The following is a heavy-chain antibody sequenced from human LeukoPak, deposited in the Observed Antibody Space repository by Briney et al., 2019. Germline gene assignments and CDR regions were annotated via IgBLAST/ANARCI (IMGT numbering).Heavy chain of an antibody. CDR2: ISGSGGST. D-gene: IGHD6-13*01. CDR1: GFTFSSYA. V-gene: IGHV3-23*01. J-gene: IGHJ4*02. Sequence: GGSLRLSCAASGFTFSSYAMSWVRQAPGKGLEWVSAISGSGGSTYYVDSVKGRFTISRDNSKNTLYLQMNSLRAEDTAVYYCAKSTLPRLRAAEDWGQGTLVTVSS. CDR3: AKSTLPRLRAAED.